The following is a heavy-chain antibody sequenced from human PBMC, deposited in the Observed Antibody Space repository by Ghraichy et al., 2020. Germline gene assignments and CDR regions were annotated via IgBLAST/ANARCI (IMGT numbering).Heavy chain of an antibody. D-gene: IGHD3-10*02. Sequence: SETLSLTCAVSGDSIRSSQWWSWVRQPPGRGLEWIGEIHHSGSTNYKSSLKSRVTMSVDKSKNQFSLKLKLSSVTAADTAVYYCARGENYVWGYWGQGTLVTVSS. J-gene: IGHJ4*02. CDR3: ARGENYVWGY. CDR2: IHHSGST. V-gene: IGHV4-4*02. CDR1: GDSIRSSQW.